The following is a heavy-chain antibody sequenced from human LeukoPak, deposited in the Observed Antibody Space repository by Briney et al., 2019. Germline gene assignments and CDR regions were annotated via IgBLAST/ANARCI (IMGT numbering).Heavy chain of an antibody. CDR2: IYPGDSDT. CDR1: GYSFTSYW. V-gene: IGHV5-51*01. Sequence: GASLKISCKGSGYSFTSYWIGWVRQMPGKGLEWMGVIYPGDSDTRYSPSFQGQVTISADKSISTAYLQWSSLKASDTAMYYCARHEACSGGSCYSEHYYYGMDVWGKGTTVTVSS. CDR3: ARHEACSGGSCYSEHYYYGMDV. J-gene: IGHJ6*04. D-gene: IGHD2-15*01.